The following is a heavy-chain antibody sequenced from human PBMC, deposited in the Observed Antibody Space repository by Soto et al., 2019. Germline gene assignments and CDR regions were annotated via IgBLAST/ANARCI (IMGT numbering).Heavy chain of an antibody. D-gene: IGHD3-10*01. CDR1: GGSFSGYY. CDR3: ARGRITMVRGVKRTNWFDP. CDR2: INHSGST. J-gene: IGHJ5*02. V-gene: IGHV4-34*01. Sequence: SETLSLTCAVYGGSFSGYYWSWIRQPPGKGLEWIGEINHSGSTNYNPSLKSRVTISVDTSKNQFSLKLSSVTAADTAVYYCARGRITMVRGVKRTNWFDPWGQGTLVTVS.